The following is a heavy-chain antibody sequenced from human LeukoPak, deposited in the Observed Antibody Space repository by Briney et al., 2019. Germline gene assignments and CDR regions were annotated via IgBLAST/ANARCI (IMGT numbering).Heavy chain of an antibody. J-gene: IGHJ4*02. CDR2: INPNSGGT. D-gene: IGHD3-22*01. CDR1: GYTFTGYY. V-gene: IGHV1-2*06. CDR3: ARPGPDYYDSSGYYS. Sequence: GASVKVSCKASGYTFTGYYMHWVRQAPGQGLEWMGRINPNSGGTNYAQKFQGRVTMTRDTSTSTAYMELSRLRSDDTAAYYCARPGPDYYDSSGYYSWGRGTLVTVSS.